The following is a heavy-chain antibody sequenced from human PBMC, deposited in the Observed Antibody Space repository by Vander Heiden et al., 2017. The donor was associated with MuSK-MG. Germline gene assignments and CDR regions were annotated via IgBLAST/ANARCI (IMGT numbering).Heavy chain of an antibody. V-gene: IGHV4-34*01. J-gene: IGHJ6*03. CDR3: ARLAKLYTYYYGSGYYYYYMDV. D-gene: IGHD3-10*01. CDR1: GGSFSGYY. CDR2: INHSGST. Sequence: QVQLQQWGAGLLKPSETLSLTCAVYGGSFSGYYWSWIRQPPGKGLEWIGEINHSGSTNYNPSLKSRVTISVDTSKNQFSLKLSSVTAADTAVYYCARLAKLYTYYYGSGYYYYYMDVWGKGTTVTVSS.